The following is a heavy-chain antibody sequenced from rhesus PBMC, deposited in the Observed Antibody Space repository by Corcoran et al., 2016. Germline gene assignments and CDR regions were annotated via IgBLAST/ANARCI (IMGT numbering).Heavy chain of an antibody. CDR1: GCTISSGYYY. V-gene: IGHV4S12*01. J-gene: IGHJ4*01. CDR2: IYSNSERS. CDR3: ARATGGFVA. D-gene: IGHD2-15*01. Sequence: QVQLQESGPGVVKPSETLSLTCAVSGCTISSGYYYWSWIRQPPGKGLEWIGGIYSNSERSNYDPALKIRVTISKDTCKNQFSLKLSSVTATDTAVYYCARATGGFVAWGQGVLVTVSS.